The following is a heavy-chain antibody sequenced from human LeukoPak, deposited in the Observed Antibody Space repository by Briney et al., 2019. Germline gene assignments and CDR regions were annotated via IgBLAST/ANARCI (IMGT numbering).Heavy chain of an antibody. CDR3: ARGLYGSFDL. Sequence: PSETLSLTCAVYGGSFSGYYWSWIRQPPGKGLEWIGEINHSGSTNYNPSLKSRVTISVDTSKNQFSLKLSSVTAADTAVYYCARGLYGSFDLWGRGTLVTVSS. D-gene: IGHD3-10*01. CDR1: GGSFSGYY. V-gene: IGHV4-34*01. CDR2: INHSGST. J-gene: IGHJ2*01.